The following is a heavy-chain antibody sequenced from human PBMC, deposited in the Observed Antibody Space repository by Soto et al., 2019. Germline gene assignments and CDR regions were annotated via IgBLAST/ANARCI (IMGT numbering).Heavy chain of an antibody. J-gene: IGHJ3*01. Sequence: EVQLVESGGGLVKPGWSLRLSCEASGFTFSGAGMTWVRQAPGQGLEWVGRIKSKVDGETSEYAAPVKGRFTISRDDPMSTLYLQMNSVKTEDPALYFCAHTYYTNDACPPEVFDLWGQGKKV. CDR1: GFTFSGAG. D-gene: IGHD2-8*01. CDR2: IKSKVDGETS. CDR3: AHTYYTNDACPPEVFDL. V-gene: IGHV3-15*01.